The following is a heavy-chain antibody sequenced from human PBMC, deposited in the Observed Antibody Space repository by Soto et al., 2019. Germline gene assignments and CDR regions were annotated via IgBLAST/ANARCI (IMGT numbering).Heavy chain of an antibody. CDR3: ASWADILTGLENYGMDV. Sequence: QVQLVQSGAEVKKPGSSVKVSCKASGGTFSSYAISWVRQAPGQGLEWMGGIIPIFGTANYAQKFQGRVTITADKSTSTAYMELSSLRSEDTAVSYCASWADILTGLENYGMDVWGQGTTVTVSS. D-gene: IGHD3-9*01. CDR2: IIPIFGTA. CDR1: GGTFSSYA. V-gene: IGHV1-69*06. J-gene: IGHJ6*02.